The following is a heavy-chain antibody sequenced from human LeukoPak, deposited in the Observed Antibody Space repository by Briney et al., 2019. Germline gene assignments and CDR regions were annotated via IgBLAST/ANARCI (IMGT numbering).Heavy chain of an antibody. Sequence: KPSETLSLTCAVSGYSINSGYHWGWIRQPPGKGLEWIGNIYHSGSTYYNPSLKSRVTISVDTSKNQFSLKLSSVTAADTAVYYCARDKAPAKATGLHNWFDPWGQGTLVTASS. V-gene: IGHV4-38-2*02. J-gene: IGHJ5*02. CDR3: ARDKAPAKATGLHNWFDP. D-gene: IGHD5-12*01. CDR2: IYHSGST. CDR1: GYSINSGYH.